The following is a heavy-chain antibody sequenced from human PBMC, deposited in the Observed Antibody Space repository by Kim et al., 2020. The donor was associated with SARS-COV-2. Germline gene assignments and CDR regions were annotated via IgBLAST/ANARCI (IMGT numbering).Heavy chain of an antibody. CDR3: ARGSGTPPSMIVVVIPLFDY. V-gene: IGHV3-48*03. CDR2: ISSSGSTI. Sequence: GGSLRLSCAAPGFTFSSYEMNWVRQAPGKGLEWVSYISSSGSTIYYADSVKGRFTISRDNAKNSLYLQMNSLRAEDTAVYYCARGSGTPPSMIVVVIPLFDYWGQGTLVTVSS. CDR1: GFTFSSYE. J-gene: IGHJ4*02. D-gene: IGHD3-22*01.